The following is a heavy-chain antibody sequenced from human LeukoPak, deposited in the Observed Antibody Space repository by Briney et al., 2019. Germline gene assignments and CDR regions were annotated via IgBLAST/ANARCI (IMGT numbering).Heavy chain of an antibody. Sequence: SETLSLTCTVSGGSISSYYWSWIRQPPGKGLEWIGYIYTSGSTNYNPSLKSRVTISVDTSKNQFSLKLSSVTAADTAVYYCARLRPYNWFDPWGQGTLVTVSS. CDR3: ARLRPYNWFDP. CDR2: IYTSGST. V-gene: IGHV4-4*09. J-gene: IGHJ5*02. CDR1: GGSISSYY.